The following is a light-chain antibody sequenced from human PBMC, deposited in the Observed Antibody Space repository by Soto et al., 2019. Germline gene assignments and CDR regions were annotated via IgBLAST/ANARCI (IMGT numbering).Light chain of an antibody. CDR1: QRVVNK. V-gene: IGKV3-20*01. CDR3: QKYDSFPFT. Sequence: EIVLTQSPGTLSLSPGERATLSCRASQRVVNKVAWYQQRPGQAPRLLIYGAFYRVTATPDRFSGSGSGPDFTLTISRLEPEDFAVYFCQKYDSFPFTFGPGTKVDIK. CDR2: GAF. J-gene: IGKJ3*01.